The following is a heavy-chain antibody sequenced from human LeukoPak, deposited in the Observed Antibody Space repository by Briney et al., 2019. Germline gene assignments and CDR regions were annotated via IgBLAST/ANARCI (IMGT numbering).Heavy chain of an antibody. Sequence: ASVKVSCKASGYTFTSYGISWVRQAPGQGLEWMGWISAYNGNTNYAQKLQGRVTMTTDTSTSTAYMELRSLRSGDTAVYYCAASITYYYDSSGYYAFDYWGQGTLVTVSS. V-gene: IGHV1-18*01. CDR3: AASITYYYDSSGYYAFDY. CDR1: GYTFTSYG. D-gene: IGHD3-22*01. J-gene: IGHJ4*02. CDR2: ISAYNGNT.